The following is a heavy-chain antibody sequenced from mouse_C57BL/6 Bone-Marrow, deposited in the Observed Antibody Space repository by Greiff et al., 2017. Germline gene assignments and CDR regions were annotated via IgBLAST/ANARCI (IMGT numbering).Heavy chain of an antibody. Sequence: QVQLQQPGAELVKPGASVKLSCKASGYTFTSYWMQWVKQRPGQGLEWIGEIDPSDSYTNYNQKFKGKATLTVDTSSSTAYMQLISLTSEDSAVYDCARSPYYVSSYSAMDYWGQGTSVTVSS. CDR1: GYTFTSYW. J-gene: IGHJ4*01. CDR2: IDPSDSYT. V-gene: IGHV1-50*01. D-gene: IGHD1-1*01. CDR3: ARSPYYVSSYSAMDY.